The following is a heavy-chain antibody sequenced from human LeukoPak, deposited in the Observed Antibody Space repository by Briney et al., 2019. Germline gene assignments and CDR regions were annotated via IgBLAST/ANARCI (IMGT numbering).Heavy chain of an antibody. CDR2: IYYSGSA. D-gene: IGHD2-2*01. Sequence: ASETLSLTCTVSGGSISSSSYYWGWIRQPPGKGLEWIGSIYYSGSAYYNPSLKSRVDISFDTSKNQFSLRMTSVTAADSAIYFCARIRISSTSQNYFDPWGQGTLVTVSS. CDR1: GGSISSSSYY. CDR3: ARIRISSTSQNYFDP. V-gene: IGHV4-39*07. J-gene: IGHJ5*02.